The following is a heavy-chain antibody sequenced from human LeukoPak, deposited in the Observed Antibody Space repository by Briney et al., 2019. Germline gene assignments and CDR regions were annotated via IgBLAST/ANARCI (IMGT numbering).Heavy chain of an antibody. CDR1: GYTFTGYY. CDR2: INPNSGGT. CDR3: ARARIYYYDSSGYPDY. Sequence: ASVKVSCKASGYTFTGYYMHWVRQAPGQGLEWMGWINPNSGGTNYAQKFQGRVTMTRDTSISTAYMELSRLRSDDTAVYYCARARIYYYDSSGYPDYWGQGTLVTVPS. J-gene: IGHJ4*02. V-gene: IGHV1-2*02. D-gene: IGHD3-22*01.